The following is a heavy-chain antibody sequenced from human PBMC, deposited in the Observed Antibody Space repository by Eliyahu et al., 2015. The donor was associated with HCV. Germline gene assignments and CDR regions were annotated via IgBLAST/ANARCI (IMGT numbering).Heavy chain of an antibody. Sequence: QVQLQQWGAGLLKPSETLSLTXAVXGXSFSGYYWSWIRQPPGKGLEWIGEINHSGSSNYNPSLRSRVTISVDTSKNQFSLKLSSVTAADTAVYYCARVRAARPWVEEDYWGQGTLVTVSS. V-gene: IGHV4-34*01. J-gene: IGHJ4*02. CDR2: INHSGSS. CDR3: ARVRAARPWVEEDY. CDR1: GXSFSGYY. D-gene: IGHD6-6*01.